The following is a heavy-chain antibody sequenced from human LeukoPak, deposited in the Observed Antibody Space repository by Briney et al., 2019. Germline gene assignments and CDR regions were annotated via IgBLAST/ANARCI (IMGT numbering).Heavy chain of an antibody. Sequence: GGSLRLSCAASGFTFSSYAMSWVRQAPGKGLEWVSAISSSGGSTYYADSVKGRFTISRDNSKNTLYLQMNSLRAEDTAVYYCAKDGCSGGSCTFDYWGQGTLVTVSS. CDR3: AKDGCSGGSCTFDY. CDR1: GFTFSSYA. J-gene: IGHJ4*02. CDR2: ISSSGGST. V-gene: IGHV3-23*01. D-gene: IGHD2-15*01.